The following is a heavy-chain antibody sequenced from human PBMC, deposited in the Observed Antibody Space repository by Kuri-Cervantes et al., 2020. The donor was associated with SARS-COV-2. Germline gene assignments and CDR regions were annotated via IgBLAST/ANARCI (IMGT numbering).Heavy chain of an antibody. V-gene: IGHV4-34*01. D-gene: IGHD3-3*01. CDR2: INHSGST. Sequence: ESLKISCAVYGGSFSGYYWSWIRQPPGKGLEWIGEINHSGSTNYNPSLKSRVTISLDTYKNQFSLKLSSVTAADTAVYYCARAGITIFGVVRKNWFDPWGQGTLVTVSS. CDR3: ARAGITIFGVVRKNWFDP. CDR1: GGSFSGYY. J-gene: IGHJ5*02.